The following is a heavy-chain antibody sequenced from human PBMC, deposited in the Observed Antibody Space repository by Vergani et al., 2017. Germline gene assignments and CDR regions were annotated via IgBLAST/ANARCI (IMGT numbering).Heavy chain of an antibody. Sequence: EVHLLESGGGLVQSGGSLRLSCAASGFTFSNSAVSWVRPAPGRGLAWVSSISGPGLSPYYADSVKGRFSISRDNAKTTLYLQMNSLRDEDRGVYYCARISGGSAPYLHYWGQGTLVTVAS. D-gene: IGHD2-15*01. CDR2: ISGPGLSP. CDR3: ARISGGSAPYLHY. J-gene: IGHJ1*01. CDR1: GFTFSNSA. V-gene: IGHV3-23*01.